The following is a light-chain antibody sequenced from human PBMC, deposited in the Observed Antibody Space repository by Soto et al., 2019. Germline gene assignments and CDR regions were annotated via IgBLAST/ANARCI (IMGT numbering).Light chain of an antibody. CDR2: DAS. Sequence: EIVWTQSPATLSLSPGDRATLSCRASQSASSYLAWYQQKPGQAPRLLIYDASNRATGIPARFSGSGSGTDFTLTISSLEPEDCAVYYCQQRSNWQNTFGQGTRLEIK. CDR1: QSASSY. J-gene: IGKJ5*01. V-gene: IGKV3-11*01. CDR3: QQRSNWQNT.